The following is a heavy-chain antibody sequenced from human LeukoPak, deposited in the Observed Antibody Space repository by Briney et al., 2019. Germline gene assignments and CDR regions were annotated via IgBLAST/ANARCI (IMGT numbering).Heavy chain of an antibody. CDR2: IYYSGST. CDR1: GGSMSSYY. J-gene: IGHJ6*03. CDR3: ATIINITMIDNYYMDV. V-gene: IGHV4-59*01. D-gene: IGHD3-22*01. Sequence: SETLSLTCTVSGGSMSSYYWSWIRQPPGKGLEWIGYIYYSGSTTYNPSLKSRVTMSVDTSNNQFSLKVTSVTAAETAVYYCATIINITMIDNYYMDVWGKGATVTVSS.